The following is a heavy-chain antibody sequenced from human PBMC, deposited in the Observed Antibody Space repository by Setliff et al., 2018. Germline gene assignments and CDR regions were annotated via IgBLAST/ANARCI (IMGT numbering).Heavy chain of an antibody. Sequence: PSETLSLTCSVSGGSISSGGFYWSWIRQSAGRGLEWIGHFHTGGATDYNLSLRSRVTISLDSSKNQFSLTLSSVTAADAAVYFCARESATIGEFPLYYFDKWGQGIPVTVSS. CDR2: FHTGGAT. CDR1: GGSISSGGFY. J-gene: IGHJ4*02. D-gene: IGHD3-10*01. CDR3: ARESATIGEFPLYYFDK. V-gene: IGHV4-61*09.